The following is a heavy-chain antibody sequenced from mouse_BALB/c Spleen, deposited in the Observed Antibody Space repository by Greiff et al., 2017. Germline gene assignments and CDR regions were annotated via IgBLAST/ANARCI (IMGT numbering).Heavy chain of an antibody. V-gene: IGHV6-6*02. CDR1: GFTFSNYW. D-gene: IGHD2-14*01. CDR3: TRNYRPLYAMDY. CDR2: IRLKSNNYAT. J-gene: IGHJ4*01. Sequence: EVKLVESGGGLVQPGGSMKLSCVASGFTFSNYWMNWVRQSPEKGLEWVAEIRLKSNNYATHYAESVKGRFTISRDDSKSSVYLQMNNLRAEDTGIYYCTRNYRPLYAMDYWGQGTSVTVSS.